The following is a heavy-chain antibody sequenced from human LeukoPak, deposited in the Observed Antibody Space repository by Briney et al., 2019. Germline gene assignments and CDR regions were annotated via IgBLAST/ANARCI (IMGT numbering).Heavy chain of an antibody. D-gene: IGHD3-22*01. CDR3: ARGYYYDSSGQFDY. CDR1: GGSIRSSYYY. J-gene: IGHJ4*02. Sequence: SETLSLTCTVSGGSIRSSYYYWGWIRQPPGKGLEWIGSIYDSGSTYYNPSLKSRVTISVDTSKNQFSLKLSSVTAADTAVYYCARGYYYDSSGQFDYWGQGTLVTVSS. V-gene: IGHV4-39*01. CDR2: IYDSGST.